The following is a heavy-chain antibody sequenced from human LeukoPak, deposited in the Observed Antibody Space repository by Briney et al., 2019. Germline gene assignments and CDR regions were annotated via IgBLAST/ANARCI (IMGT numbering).Heavy chain of an antibody. CDR1: GYTFTSYY. Sequence: ASVKVSCKASGYTFTSYYMHWVRQAPGQGLEWMGWINPNSGGTNYAQKFQGRVTMTRDTSISTAYMELSRLRSDDTAVYYCARVFGPAAMRAYYYYGMDVWGQGTTVTVSS. V-gene: IGHV1-2*02. J-gene: IGHJ6*02. D-gene: IGHD2-2*01. CDR2: INPNSGGT. CDR3: ARVFGPAAMRAYYYYGMDV.